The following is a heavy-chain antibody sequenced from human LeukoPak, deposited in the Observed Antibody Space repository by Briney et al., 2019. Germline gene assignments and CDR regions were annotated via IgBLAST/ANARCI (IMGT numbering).Heavy chain of an antibody. Sequence: GASLRLSCAASGFTFSSYSMSWVRLAPRKGLEWLSAISGSGGRTYYADSVKGRFTITRDNSKTALYLQMNSMRAEDTAVYYCAKDLIAVAGTHRFDPWGQGTLVTVS. CDR2: ISGSGGRT. J-gene: IGHJ5*02. CDR3: AKDLIAVAGTHRFDP. D-gene: IGHD6-19*01. CDR1: GFTFSSYS. V-gene: IGHV3-23*01.